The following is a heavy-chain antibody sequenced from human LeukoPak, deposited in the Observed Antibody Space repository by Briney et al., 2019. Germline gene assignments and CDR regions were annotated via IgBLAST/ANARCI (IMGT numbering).Heavy chain of an antibody. Sequence: PGGSLRLSCAASGFTFSSYEMNWVRQAPGKGLEWVSYISSSGSAIYYADSVKGRFTISRDNSKNSLYLQMNSLRAEDTTVYYCARDFFVGATDYWGQGTLVTVSS. CDR3: ARDFFVGATDY. CDR2: ISSSGSAI. V-gene: IGHV3-48*03. J-gene: IGHJ4*02. D-gene: IGHD1-26*01. CDR1: GFTFSSYE.